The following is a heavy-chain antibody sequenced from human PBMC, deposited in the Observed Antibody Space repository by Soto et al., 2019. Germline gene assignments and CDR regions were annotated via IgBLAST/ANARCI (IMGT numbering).Heavy chain of an antibody. CDR3: ARGLITGSQYSGGSHYFDS. CDR1: GGSISSGGYS. CDR2: IYHSVST. J-gene: IGHJ4*02. V-gene: IGHV4-30-2*01. D-gene: IGHD1-26*01. Sequence: PSQTLSLTCAVSGGSISSGGYSWGWIRQPPGKGLEWIGYIYHSVSTYYNPSLKSRVTISVHTSNSQFSLELSSVTAADTAVYYCARGLITGSQYSGGSHYFDSWGQGTQVTVSS.